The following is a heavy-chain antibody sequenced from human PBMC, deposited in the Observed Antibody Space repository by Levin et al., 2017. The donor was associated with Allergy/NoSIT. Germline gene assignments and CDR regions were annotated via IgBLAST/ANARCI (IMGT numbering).Heavy chain of an antibody. CDR3: AGGYYLPRLGY. Sequence: LLLTCAASGFPFSSYGMHWVRQAPGKGLEWVAVIWYDGSNKYYADSVKGRFTISRDNSKNTLYLQMNSLRAEDTAVYYCAGGYYLPRLGYWGQGTLVTVSS. J-gene: IGHJ4*02. CDR2: IWYDGSNK. V-gene: IGHV3-33*01. D-gene: IGHD3-22*01. CDR1: GFPFSSYG.